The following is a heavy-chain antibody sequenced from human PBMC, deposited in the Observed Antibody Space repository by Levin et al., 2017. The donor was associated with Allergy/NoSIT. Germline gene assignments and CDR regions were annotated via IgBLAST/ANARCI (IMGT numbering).Heavy chain of an antibody. CDR1: GFTFSSYA. V-gene: IGHV3-30*04. D-gene: IGHD6-13*01. J-gene: IGHJ6*02. CDR2: ISYDGSNK. CDR3: ARDSGSLRSSSWYEGPSRRMGYYGMDV. Sequence: PGGSLRLSCAASGFTFSSYAMHWVRQAPGKGLEWVAVISYDGSNKYYADSVKGRFTISRDNSKNTLYLQMNSLRAEDTAVYYCARDSGSLRSSSWYEGPSRRMGYYGMDVWGQGTTVTVSS.